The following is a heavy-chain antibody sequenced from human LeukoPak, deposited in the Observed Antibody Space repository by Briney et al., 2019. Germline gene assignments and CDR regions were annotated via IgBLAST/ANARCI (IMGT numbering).Heavy chain of an antibody. J-gene: IGHJ3*02. CDR2: ISGSGGST. CDR3: ARGTYRFGYERAFDI. Sequence: GGSLRLSCAASGFTFDDYAMHWVRQAPGKGLEWVSGISGSGGSTYYTNSVKGRFTISRDNSKNTLYLQMNSLRAEDTAVYFCARGTYRFGYERAFDIWGQGTMATVSS. CDR1: GFTFDDYA. V-gene: IGHV3-23*01. D-gene: IGHD5-12*01.